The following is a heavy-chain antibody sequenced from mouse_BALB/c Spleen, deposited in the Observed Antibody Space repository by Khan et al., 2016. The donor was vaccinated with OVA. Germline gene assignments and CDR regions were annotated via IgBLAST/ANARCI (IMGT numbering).Heavy chain of an antibody. V-gene: IGHV5-6*01. D-gene: IGHD1-1*01. CDR1: GFTFSSYG. CDR3: DSMITTSEGDYYAMDY. Sequence: EVQLVESGGDLVNPGGSLKLSCAASGFTFSSYGMSWVRQTPDKRLEWVATISSGGHYTYFPDSVRGRFTISRDNAKNTLYLQMSSLTSEDAAMYYCDSMITTSEGDYYAMDYWGQGTSVTVSS. CDR2: ISSGGHYT. J-gene: IGHJ4*01.